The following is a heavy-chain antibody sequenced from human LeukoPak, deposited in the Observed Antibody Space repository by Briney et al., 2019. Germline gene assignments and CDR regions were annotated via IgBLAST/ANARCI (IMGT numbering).Heavy chain of an antibody. CDR2: ISGSGSST. D-gene: IGHD3-22*01. Sequence: PGGSLRLSCAASGFTFSSYAMGWVRQAPGKGLEWVSGISGSGSSTYYADSVKGRFTISRDNSKNTLYLQMNSLRAEDTAVYYCARTYYYDSSGSYYFDYWGQGTLVTVSS. J-gene: IGHJ4*02. CDR1: GFTFSSYA. V-gene: IGHV3-23*01. CDR3: ARTYYYDSSGSYYFDY.